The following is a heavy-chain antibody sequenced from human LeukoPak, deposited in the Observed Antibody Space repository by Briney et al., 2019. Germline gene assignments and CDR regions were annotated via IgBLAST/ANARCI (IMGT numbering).Heavy chain of an antibody. CDR1: GVTFSNIW. V-gene: IGHV3-74*01. CDR3: ARGRPHGNDY. D-gene: IGHD4-23*01. J-gene: IGHJ4*02. Sequence: PGGSLRLSCAASGVTFSNIWMYWVRQATGKGLDWVALINPDGSITTYADSVKGRFSISRDNAKNTLYLQMNSLRVEDTAVYYCARGRPHGNDYWGQGTLVTVSS. CDR2: INPDGSIT.